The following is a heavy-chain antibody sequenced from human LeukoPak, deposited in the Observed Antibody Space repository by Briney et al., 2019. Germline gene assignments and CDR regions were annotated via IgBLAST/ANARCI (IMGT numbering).Heavy chain of an antibody. D-gene: IGHD4-17*01. J-gene: IGHJ6*02. CDR3: VIAGGDYEPRPYYYYYGMDV. CDR2: INTNTGNP. V-gene: IGHV7-4-1*02. Sequence: ASVKVSCKASGYTFTSYAMNWVRQAPGQGLEWMGWINTNTGNPTYAQGFTGRFVFSLDTSVSTAYLQIRSLRAEDTAVYYCVIAGGDYEPRPYYYYYGMDVWGQGTTVTVSS. CDR1: GYTFTSYA.